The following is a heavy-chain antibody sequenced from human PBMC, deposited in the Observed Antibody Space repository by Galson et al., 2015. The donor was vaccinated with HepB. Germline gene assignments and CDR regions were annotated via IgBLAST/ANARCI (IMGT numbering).Heavy chain of an antibody. CDR1: GFTFGDYA. CDR2: IRSKAYGGTT. V-gene: IGHV3-49*03. CDR3: TRYVDTAMVDWFDP. D-gene: IGHD5-18*01. Sequence: SLRLSCAASGFTFGDYAMSWFRQAPGKGLEWVGFIRSKAYGGTTEYAASVKGRFTISRDDSKSIAYLQMNSLKTEGTAVYYCTRYVDTAMVDWFDPWGQGTLVTVSS. J-gene: IGHJ5*02.